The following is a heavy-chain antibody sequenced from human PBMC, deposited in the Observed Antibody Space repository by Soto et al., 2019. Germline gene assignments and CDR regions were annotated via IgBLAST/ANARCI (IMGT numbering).Heavy chain of an antibody. D-gene: IGHD1-26*01. Sequence: EVQLLDSGGGLVQPGGSLRLSCAASGFMFSCCAMSWVRQAPGKGLEWVSTIHGDGDYSHYTDSVEGRFTISRDNSRNTLYLQMNSMRGDDTAEYYCAKNRGGGSYTNWSCAVWGRGTLVTVSS. V-gene: IGHV3-23*01. CDR2: IHGDGDYS. CDR1: GFMFSCCA. CDR3: AKNRGGGSYTNWSCAV. J-gene: IGHJ2*01.